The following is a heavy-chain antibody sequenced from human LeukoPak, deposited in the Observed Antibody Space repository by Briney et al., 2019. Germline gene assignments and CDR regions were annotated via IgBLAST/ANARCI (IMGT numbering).Heavy chain of an antibody. CDR1: GDTFTNYG. V-gene: IGHV1-18*01. D-gene: IGHD2/OR15-2a*01. CDR2: ISLYNGNT. J-gene: IGHJ3*02. CDR3: TRDRFQSFDI. Sequence: ASVKVSCKASGDTFTNYGFSWVRQAPGQGLEWMGWISLYNGNTKYAQKFQGRVTMTTDTSTNTAYMELRSLRSDDTAVYYCTRDRFQSFDIWGQGTMVTVSS.